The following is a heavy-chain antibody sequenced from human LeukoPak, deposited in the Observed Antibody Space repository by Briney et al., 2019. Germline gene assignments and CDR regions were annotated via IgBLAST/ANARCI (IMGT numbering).Heavy chain of an antibody. CDR3: ARVGGPSAYYYYMDV. V-gene: IGHV4-4*07. Sequence: PSETLSLTCTVSNGSISEHYWSWVRQTAGKGLEWIGRIYVSGNSNYNPSLKSRVTMSVEESKNQISLKLRSVTAADTAVYYCARVGGPSAYYYYMDVWGKGTTVTVS. CDR2: IYVSGNS. J-gene: IGHJ6*03. D-gene: IGHD2-15*01. CDR1: NGSISEHY.